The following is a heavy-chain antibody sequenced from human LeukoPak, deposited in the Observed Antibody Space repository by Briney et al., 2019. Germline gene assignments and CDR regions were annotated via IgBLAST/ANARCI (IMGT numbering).Heavy chain of an antibody. Sequence: PGGSLRLACAASGFTFSSYSMNWVRQAPGKGLEWVSSISSSSSYIYYADSVKGRFTISRDNAKNSLSLQMNSLRAEDTAVYYCARGGYYYDSRGYYPALYYFDYWGQGTLVTVSS. J-gene: IGHJ4*02. V-gene: IGHV3-21*01. CDR2: ISSSSSYI. CDR3: ARGGYYYDSRGYYPALYYFDY. CDR1: GFTFSSYS. D-gene: IGHD3-22*01.